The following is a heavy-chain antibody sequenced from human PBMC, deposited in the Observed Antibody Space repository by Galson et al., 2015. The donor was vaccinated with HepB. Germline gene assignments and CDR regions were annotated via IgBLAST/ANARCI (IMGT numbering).Heavy chain of an antibody. J-gene: IGHJ4*02. CDR1: GFTFSSYS. V-gene: IGHV3-21*01. Sequence: SLRLSCAASGFTFSSYSMNWVRQAPGKGLEWVSSISSSSSYIYYADSVKGRFTISRDNAKNSLYLQLNSLRDEDTAVYYCARSLGRRGVDPQPYYFDYWGQGTLVTVSS. CDR3: ARSLGRRGVDPQPYYFDY. D-gene: IGHD3-10*01. CDR2: ISSSSSYI.